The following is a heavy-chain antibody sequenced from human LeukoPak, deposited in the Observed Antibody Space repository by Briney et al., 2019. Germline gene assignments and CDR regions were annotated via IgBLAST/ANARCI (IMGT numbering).Heavy chain of an antibody. J-gene: IGHJ4*02. CDR3: ARGRRAAGLDY. CDR1: GFSVSSTY. V-gene: IGHV3-53*01. Sequence: GGSLRLSCAASGFSVSSTYMNWVRQAPGKGLEWVSTIYRDGTTYYADYVKGRFTISRDNAKNSLYLQMNSLRAEDTAVYYCARGRRAAGLDYWGQGTLVTVSS. CDR2: IYRDGTT. D-gene: IGHD6-13*01.